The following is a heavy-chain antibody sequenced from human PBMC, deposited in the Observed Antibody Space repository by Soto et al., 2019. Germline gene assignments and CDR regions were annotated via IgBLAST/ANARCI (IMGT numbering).Heavy chain of an antibody. Sequence: EVQLVQSGAEVKKPGESLKISCKGSGYSFTSYWIGWVRQMPGKGLEWMGIIYPGDSDTRYSPSFQGQVTISADKSISTAYLQWSSLKASDTAMYYCARRAFSGYSYGPDYWYFDLWGRGTLVTVSS. D-gene: IGHD5-18*01. CDR1: GYSFTSYW. V-gene: IGHV5-51*01. J-gene: IGHJ2*01. CDR2: IYPGDSDT. CDR3: ARRAFSGYSYGPDYWYFDL.